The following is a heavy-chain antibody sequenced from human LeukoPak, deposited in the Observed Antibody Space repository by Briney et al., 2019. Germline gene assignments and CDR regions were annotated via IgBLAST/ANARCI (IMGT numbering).Heavy chain of an antibody. V-gene: IGHV3-21*01. D-gene: IGHD2-2*01. Sequence: GGSLRLSCAASGFTFSSYSMNWVRQAPGKGLEWVSSISSSSSYIYYADSVKGRFTISRDSAKNSLYLQMNSLRAEDTAVYYCARRVGYCSSTSCYDDYWGQGTLVTVSS. J-gene: IGHJ4*02. CDR2: ISSSSSYI. CDR1: GFTFSSYS. CDR3: ARRVGYCSSTSCYDDY.